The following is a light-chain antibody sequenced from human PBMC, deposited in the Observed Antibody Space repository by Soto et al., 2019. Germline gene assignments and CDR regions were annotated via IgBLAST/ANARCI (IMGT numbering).Light chain of an antibody. J-gene: IGKJ1*01. V-gene: IGKV1-5*01. CDR3: QQYNSYLRT. CDR1: QSISSW. Sequence: DIQMTQSPSTLSASVGDRVTITCRASQSISSWLAWYQQKPGKAPKLLIYDASSLESGVPLRFSGSGSGTEFPLTISSLQPDDFATYYCQQYNSYLRTFGQGTKVEIK. CDR2: DAS.